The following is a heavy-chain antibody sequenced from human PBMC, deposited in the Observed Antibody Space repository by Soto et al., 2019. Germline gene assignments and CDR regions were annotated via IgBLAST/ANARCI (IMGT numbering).Heavy chain of an antibody. CDR2: IYNSATT. Sequence: QVQLQESGPGLVKPSQTLSLTCTVSGGSISTGGYYWSWIRQHPGKGLEWIGHIYNSATTYYNPSLKSRVTISVDTSKNQFSMKLSSVTVADTAVYYCARDPAPWGQGALVTVSS. V-gene: IGHV4-31*03. J-gene: IGHJ5*02. CDR1: GGSISTGGYY. CDR3: ARDPAP.